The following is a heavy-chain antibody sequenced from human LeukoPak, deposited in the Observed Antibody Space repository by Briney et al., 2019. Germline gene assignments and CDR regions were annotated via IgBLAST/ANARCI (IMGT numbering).Heavy chain of an antibody. CDR2: IYTSGST. D-gene: IGHD2-15*01. V-gene: IGHV4-4*07. Sequence: SETLSLTCAVSGASLSNYYWSWIRQPAGKGLELIGRIYTSGSTNYNPSFKSRVTMSVDTSKNQFSLNLSSVTAADTAMYYCARGSLAPDYWGQGTLVTVSS. J-gene: IGHJ4*02. CDR1: GASLSNYY. CDR3: ARGSLAPDY.